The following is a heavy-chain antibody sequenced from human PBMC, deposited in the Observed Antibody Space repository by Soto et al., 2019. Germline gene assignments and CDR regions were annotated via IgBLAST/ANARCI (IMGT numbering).Heavy chain of an antibody. CDR1: GGSITYSY. Sequence: SETLSLTCTVSGGSITYSYWSWIRQPPGRGLEWIGYVYYSGSTSYNPSLNSRVTISVDTSKKQFSLKLSSVTAADTALYYCAKTRGGIRAWYYLDFWGKGTTVTVSS. CDR3: AKTRGGIRAWYYLDF. J-gene: IGHJ6*03. CDR2: VYYSGST. V-gene: IGHV4-59*08. D-gene: IGHD2-15*01.